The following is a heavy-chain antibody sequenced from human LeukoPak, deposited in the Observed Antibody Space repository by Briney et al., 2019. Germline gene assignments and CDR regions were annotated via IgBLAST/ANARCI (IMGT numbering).Heavy chain of an antibody. D-gene: IGHD3-3*01. CDR3: ARDPLYYDFWSGYYYDNYYYYYMDV. V-gene: IGHV4-61*02. J-gene: IGHJ6*03. Sequence: SQTLSLTCTVSGGSISSGSYYWSWIRQPAGKGLEWIGRIYTSGSTNYNPSLKSRVTISVDTSKNQFSLKLSSVTAADTAVYYCARDPLYYDFWSGYYYDNYYYYYMDVWGKGTTVTVSS. CDR1: GGSISSGSYY. CDR2: IYTSGST.